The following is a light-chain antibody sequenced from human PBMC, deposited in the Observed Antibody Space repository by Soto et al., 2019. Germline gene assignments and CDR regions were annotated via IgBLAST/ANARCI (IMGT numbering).Light chain of an antibody. CDR1: SSNIGAGYD. CDR2: GNS. J-gene: IGLJ1*01. V-gene: IGLV1-40*01. Sequence: QSVLTQPPSVSGAPGQRVTISCTGSSSNIGAGYDVHWYQQLPGTAPKLLIYGNSNRPSGVPDRFSGSKSGTSASLAITGLQAEDEADYYGQSYDSSLSVPVGTGTKVTVL. CDR3: QSYDSSLSVP.